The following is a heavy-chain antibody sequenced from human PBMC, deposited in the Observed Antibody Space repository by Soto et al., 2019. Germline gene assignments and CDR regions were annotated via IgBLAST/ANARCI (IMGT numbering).Heavy chain of an antibody. CDR2: IYYSGST. Sequence: QVQLQESGPGLVKPSQTLSLTCTVSGGSISSGGYYWSWIRQHPGKGLEWIGYIYYSGSTYYNPSLKSRVTISVDTSKNQFSLKLSSVTAADTAVYYCARDRLMDCSGGSCYSGVDYWGQGTLVTVSS. CDR1: GGSISSGGYY. CDR3: ARDRLMDCSGGSCYSGVDY. D-gene: IGHD2-15*01. V-gene: IGHV4-31*03. J-gene: IGHJ4*02.